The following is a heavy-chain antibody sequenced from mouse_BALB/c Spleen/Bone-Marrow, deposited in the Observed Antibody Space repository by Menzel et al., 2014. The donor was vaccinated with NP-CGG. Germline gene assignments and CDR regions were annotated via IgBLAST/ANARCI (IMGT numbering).Heavy chain of an antibody. Sequence: VQLQQSGPELVRPGALVKLSCKASGFNIKDYYMHWVKQRPEQGLEWIGWIDPENGNTIYDPKFQGKASITADTSSNTAYLQLSSLTSEDTAVYYCASGYYGSSPYWYFDVWGAGTTVTVSS. CDR1: GFNIKDYY. D-gene: IGHD1-1*01. CDR3: ASGYYGSSPYWYFDV. CDR2: IDPENGNT. V-gene: IGHV14-1*02. J-gene: IGHJ1*01.